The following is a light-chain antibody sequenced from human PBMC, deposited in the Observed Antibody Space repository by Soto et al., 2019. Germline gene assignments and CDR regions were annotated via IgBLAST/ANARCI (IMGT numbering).Light chain of an antibody. Sequence: EIVMTQSPVTLSMSPGERATLSCRAGESVSSNLAWYQQKPGQAPRLLIYGASTRATGVPARFTGSGSGTEFTLTISSLQFDDSAVYYCQQYNNWWTFGQGTKWIS. V-gene: IGKV3-15*01. J-gene: IGKJ1*01. CDR2: GAS. CDR3: QQYNNWWT. CDR1: ESVSSN.